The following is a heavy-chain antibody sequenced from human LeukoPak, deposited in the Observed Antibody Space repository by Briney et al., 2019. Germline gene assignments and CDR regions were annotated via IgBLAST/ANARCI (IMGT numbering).Heavy chain of an antibody. D-gene: IGHD5-18*01. V-gene: IGHV3-23*01. J-gene: IGHJ4*02. CDR1: GFTFSSYT. Sequence: GGSLRLSCAASGFTFSSYTMSWVRQAPGKGLEWVSAISGSGGSTYYADSVKGRFTISRDNSKNTLYLQMNSLRAEDTAVYYCAADTAMVTRYDYWGQGTLVTVSS. CDR3: AADTAMVTRYDY. CDR2: ISGSGGST.